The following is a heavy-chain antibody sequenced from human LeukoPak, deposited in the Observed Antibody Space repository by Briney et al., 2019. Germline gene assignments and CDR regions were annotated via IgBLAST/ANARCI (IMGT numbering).Heavy chain of an antibody. J-gene: IGHJ4*02. CDR2: FYSGDST. CDR3: ARVGGPGIAAAGLIDY. Sequence: PGGSLRLSCAASGFTFSSYAMSWVRQAPGKGLEWVSVFYSGDSTYYADSVKGRFTISRDNSKNTLYFQMNSLRAEDTAVYYCARVGGPGIAAAGLIDYWGQGTLVTVSS. CDR1: GFTFSSYA. D-gene: IGHD6-13*01. V-gene: IGHV3-66*01.